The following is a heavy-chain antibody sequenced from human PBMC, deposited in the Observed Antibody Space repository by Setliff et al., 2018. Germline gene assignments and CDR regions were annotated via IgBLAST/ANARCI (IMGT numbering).Heavy chain of an antibody. CDR1: GGSISSGGYY. Sequence: PSETLSLTCTVSGGSISSGGYYWSWIRQHPGKGLEWIGYIYYSGSTSYYNPSLKSRVTIFVDTSKNQFSLNLNSVTAADTGVYYCARGITSGGYWGQRFLYLDVWGRGTTVTVSS. CDR2: IYYSGSTS. CDR3: ARGITSGGYWGQRFLYLDV. D-gene: IGHD3-22*01. V-gene: IGHV4-31*03. J-gene: IGHJ6*03.